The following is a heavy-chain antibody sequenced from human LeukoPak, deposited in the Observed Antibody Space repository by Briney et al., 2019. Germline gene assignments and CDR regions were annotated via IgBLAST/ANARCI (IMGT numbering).Heavy chain of an antibody. D-gene: IGHD5/OR15-5a*01. CDR1: GFTFSDYY. Sequence: PGGSLRLSCAASGFTFSDYYMSWIRQAPGKGLEWVSYISSSGSTIYYADSVKGRFTISRDNSRNTLYLQMNSLRAEDTAVYYCATSGGVYSRDAFDVWGQGAMVTVSS. J-gene: IGHJ3*01. CDR3: ATSGGVYSRDAFDV. CDR2: ISSSGSTI. V-gene: IGHV3-11*04.